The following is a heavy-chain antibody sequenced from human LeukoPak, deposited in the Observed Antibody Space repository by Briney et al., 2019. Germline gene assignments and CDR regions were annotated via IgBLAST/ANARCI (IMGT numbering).Heavy chain of an antibody. CDR2: IKSKTDGGTT. V-gene: IGHV3-15*01. CDR1: GFTFSDYY. Sequence: PGGSLRLSCAASGFTFSDYYMSWIRQAPGKGLEWVSRIKSKTDGGTTDYAAPVKGRFTISRDDSKNTLYLQMNSLKTEDTAVYYCAKDHYYGSGSYFDYWGQGTLVTVSS. D-gene: IGHD3-10*01. CDR3: AKDHYYGSGSYFDY. J-gene: IGHJ4*02.